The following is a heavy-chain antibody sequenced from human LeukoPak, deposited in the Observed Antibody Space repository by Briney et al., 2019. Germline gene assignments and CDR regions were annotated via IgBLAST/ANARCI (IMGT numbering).Heavy chain of an antibody. CDR2: IWYDGSKK. CDR3: ARDGDLRLGSGWEIDY. Sequence: GRSLRLSCAASGFTFSSYGMHWARQAPGKGLEWVAVIWYDGSKKYYADSVNGRFTISRDNSKNTLYLQMNSLRAEDTAVYYCARDGDLRLGSGWEIDYWGQGTLVTVSS. D-gene: IGHD6-19*01. V-gene: IGHV3-33*01. J-gene: IGHJ4*02. CDR1: GFTFSSYG.